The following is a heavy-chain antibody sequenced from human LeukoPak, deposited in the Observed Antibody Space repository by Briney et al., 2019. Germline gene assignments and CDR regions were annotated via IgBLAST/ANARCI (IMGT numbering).Heavy chain of an antibody. CDR1: GFSLSSYG. Sequence: GGSLRLSCAASGFSLSSYGMHWVRQAPGKGLEWVAYMRSDGSTKYYADSVKGRFTISRDNSKNTLYLQMNSLRPEDTPVYYCAKGYDSSGYYLDQWGQGTLVTVSP. V-gene: IGHV3-30*02. D-gene: IGHD3-22*01. CDR2: MRSDGSTK. J-gene: IGHJ4*02. CDR3: AKGYDSSGYYLDQ.